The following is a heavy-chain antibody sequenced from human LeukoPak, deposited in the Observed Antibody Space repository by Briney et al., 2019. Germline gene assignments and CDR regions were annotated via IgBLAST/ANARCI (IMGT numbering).Heavy chain of an antibody. J-gene: IGHJ6*02. D-gene: IGHD2-2*02. CDR3: ARVKAVGVPVAIDAYYDYGMDV. Sequence: GASVKVSCKASGGTFSKNSITWVRQVPGQGLEWMGRIIPIVGVTNHAQSFQGRLRITADTSTNTAYTELSSLRSDDTAVYYCARVKAVGVPVAIDAYYDYGMDVWGQGTTVTVSS. V-gene: IGHV1-69*04. CDR2: IIPIVGVT. CDR1: GGTFSKNS.